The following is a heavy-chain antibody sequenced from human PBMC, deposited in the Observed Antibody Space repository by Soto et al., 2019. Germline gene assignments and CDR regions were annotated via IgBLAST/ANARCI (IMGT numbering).Heavy chain of an antibody. V-gene: IGHV3-74*01. CDR3: ARNYYGSGIGFDI. CDR1: GFSLSSYW. Sequence: EVQLVESGGGLVQPGGSLRLSCAASGFSLSSYWMHWVCQAPGKGLVWVSRINSDGNTISYADSVKGRFAISRDIAKNTVYLQMNSLRAEDTAVYYCARNYYGSGIGFDIWGQGTMVTVSS. D-gene: IGHD3-10*01. CDR2: INSDGNTI. J-gene: IGHJ3*02.